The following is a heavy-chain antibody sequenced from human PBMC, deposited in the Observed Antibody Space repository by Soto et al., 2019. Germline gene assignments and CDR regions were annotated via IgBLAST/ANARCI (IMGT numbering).Heavy chain of an antibody. CDR2: IKQDGTEK. CDR1: GFTFSLYW. D-gene: IGHD5-18*01. Sequence: GESVKISCAASGFTFSLYWKNWVRQAPGKGLEWVANIKQDGTEKNYVDSVKGRFTISRDNARNSLYLQMDSLRAEDTAVYFCARGDTPMITGMDSFDIWGQGTMVTVSS. CDR3: ARGDTPMITGMDSFDI. V-gene: IGHV3-7*01. J-gene: IGHJ3*02.